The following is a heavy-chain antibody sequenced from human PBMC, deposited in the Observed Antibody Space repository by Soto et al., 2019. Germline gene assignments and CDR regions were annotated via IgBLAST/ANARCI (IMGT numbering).Heavy chain of an antibody. J-gene: IGHJ5*02. V-gene: IGHV1-58*02. CDR3: AADLGSYCTNGVCSFGFDP. CDR2: IVVGSGNT. D-gene: IGHD2-8*01. Sequence: SVKVSCKASGFTFTSSAMQWVRQARGQRLEWIGWIVVGSGNTNYAQKFQERVTITRDMSTSTAYMELSSLTSEDTAVYYCAADLGSYCTNGVCSFGFDPWGQGTLVTVSS. CDR1: GFTFTSSA.